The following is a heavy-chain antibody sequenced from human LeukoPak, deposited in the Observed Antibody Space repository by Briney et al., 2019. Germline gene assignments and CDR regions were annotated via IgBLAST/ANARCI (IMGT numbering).Heavy chain of an antibody. V-gene: IGHV3-74*01. Sequence: GGSLRLPRAASGNYWMHWVRQAPGKGLVWVSHVNSDGSWTSHADSVKGRFTISKDNAKNTVYLQMNNLGTEDTAVYYCVSFYETNWGRGTLVTVSS. CDR1: GNYW. J-gene: IGHJ4*02. D-gene: IGHD2-2*01. CDR2: VNSDGSWT. CDR3: VSFYETN.